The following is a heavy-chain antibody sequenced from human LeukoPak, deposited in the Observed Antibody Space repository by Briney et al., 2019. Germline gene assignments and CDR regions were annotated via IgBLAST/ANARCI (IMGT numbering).Heavy chain of an antibody. V-gene: IGHV3-33*01. Sequence: GGSLRLSCAASGFTFSSYGMHWVRQAPGKGLEWVAVIWYDGSNKYYADSVKGRFTISRDNSKNTLYLQMNSLRAEDTAVYYCARERWHLGFDYWGQGTLVTVSS. J-gene: IGHJ4*02. CDR1: GFTFSSYG. CDR2: IWYDGSNK. CDR3: ARERWHLGFDY. D-gene: IGHD6-13*01.